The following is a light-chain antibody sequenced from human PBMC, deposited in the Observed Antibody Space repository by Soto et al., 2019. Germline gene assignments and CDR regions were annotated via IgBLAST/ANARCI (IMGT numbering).Light chain of an antibody. CDR3: QQYGNSPLT. V-gene: IGKV3-20*01. Sequence: EIVLTQSPGTLSLSPGERATLSCRASQSVSGIFLAWYQQKPGQAPRLLIYGTSSRATGIPDRFSGSGSGTDFTLTISRLEPEDFAVYYCQQYGNSPLTFXGGTKVDIK. CDR2: GTS. J-gene: IGKJ4*01. CDR1: QSVSGIF.